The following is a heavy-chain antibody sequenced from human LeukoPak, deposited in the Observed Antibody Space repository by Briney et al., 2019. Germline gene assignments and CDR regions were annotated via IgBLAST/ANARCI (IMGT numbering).Heavy chain of an antibody. D-gene: IGHD3-10*01. J-gene: IGHJ5*02. Sequence: SGVTKYNPSLESRITMSLDTSKNQISLKLTSVTAADTAVYYCARDNELSTITMVVNWFDPWGQGTLVAVSS. V-gene: IGHV4-4*07. CDR3: ARDNELSTITMVVNWFDP. CDR2: SGVT.